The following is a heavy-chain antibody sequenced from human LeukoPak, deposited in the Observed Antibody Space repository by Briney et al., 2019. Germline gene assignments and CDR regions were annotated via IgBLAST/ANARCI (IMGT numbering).Heavy chain of an antibody. D-gene: IGHD3-10*01. V-gene: IGHV1-2*02. CDR1: GYSFTAYY. CDR3: ARVRFLREVDAFDI. Sequence: ASVKVSCKASGYSFTAYYMHWVRQAPGQGLEWMGWINPNSGGTNYAQKFQGRVTMTRDTSISTAYMELSRLRSDDTAVYYCARVRFLREVDAFDIWGQGTMVTVSS. CDR2: INPNSGGT. J-gene: IGHJ3*02.